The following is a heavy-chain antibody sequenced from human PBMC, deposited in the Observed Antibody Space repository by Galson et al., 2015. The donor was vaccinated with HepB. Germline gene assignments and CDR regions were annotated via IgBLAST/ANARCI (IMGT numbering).Heavy chain of an antibody. CDR3: ALLDTATAWASGGI. J-gene: IGHJ4*02. Sequence: LSCAASGSTFTMSWMSWVRQAPGKGLEWVAMIRHDETEMYYVDSVKGRFTISRGNAKNSLHLQMNSLRVEDTAMYYCALLDTATAWASGGIWGQGTLVTVSS. D-gene: IGHD5-18*01. V-gene: IGHV3-7*01. CDR2: IRHDETEM. CDR1: GSTFTMSW.